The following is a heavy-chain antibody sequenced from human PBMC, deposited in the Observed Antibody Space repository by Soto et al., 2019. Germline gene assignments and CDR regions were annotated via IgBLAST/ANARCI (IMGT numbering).Heavy chain of an antibody. CDR2: INYRGTT. D-gene: IGHD5-18*01. J-gene: IGHJ4*01. CDR1: GVSINSDGYY. Sequence: SETLSLTCTVSGVSINSDGYYWSRIRQHPEKGLEWIGYINYRGTTYYNPSLESRLTISVDTSENQFSLQLTSVIAADTALYYCARESYSFGRAFDIWGHGTLVTVSS. V-gene: IGHV4-31*03. CDR3: ARESYSFGRAFDI.